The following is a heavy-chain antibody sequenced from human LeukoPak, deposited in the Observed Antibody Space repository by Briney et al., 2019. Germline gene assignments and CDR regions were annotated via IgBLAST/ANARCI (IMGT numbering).Heavy chain of an antibody. CDR2: IGASGSHT. V-gene: IGHV3-53*01. CDR1: GFTVSSNY. Sequence: GGSLRLSCAASGFTVSSNYMSWVRQAPGKGLEWVSGIGASGSHTYFADSVKGRFSISRDNSKNTVYLQMNSLRAGDTALYFCARDNSVRDEAWWFNPWGQGTLVTVSS. J-gene: IGHJ5*02. CDR3: ARDNSVRDEAWWFNP. D-gene: IGHD5-24*01.